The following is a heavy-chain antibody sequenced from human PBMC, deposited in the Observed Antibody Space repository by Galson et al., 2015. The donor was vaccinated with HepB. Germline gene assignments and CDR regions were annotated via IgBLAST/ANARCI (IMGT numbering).Heavy chain of an antibody. CDR2: IKSKTDGGTT. J-gene: IGHJ4*02. CDR3: TTDLRGYSGYVQGVY. CDR1: GFTFSNAW. D-gene: IGHD5-12*01. Sequence: SLRLSCAASGFTFSNAWMSWVRQAPGKGLEWVGRIKSKTDGGTTDYAAPVKGRFTISRDDSKNTMYLQMNSLKTEDTAVYYCTTDLRGYSGYVQGVYWGQGTLVTVSS. V-gene: IGHV3-15*01.